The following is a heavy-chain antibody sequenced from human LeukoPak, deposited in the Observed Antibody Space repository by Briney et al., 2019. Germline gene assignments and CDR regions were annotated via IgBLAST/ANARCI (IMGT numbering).Heavy chain of an antibody. V-gene: IGHV3-21*01. Sequence: GGSLRLSCAASGFTFSSYSMNWVRQAPGKGLEWVSYISSSSSYKYYADSVKGRFTISRDNAKNSLYLKMNSLRAEDTAVYYCARGGAAAGTDAFDIWGQGTMVTVSS. CDR2: ISSSSSYK. J-gene: IGHJ3*02. CDR3: ARGGAAAGTDAFDI. D-gene: IGHD6-13*01. CDR1: GFTFSSYS.